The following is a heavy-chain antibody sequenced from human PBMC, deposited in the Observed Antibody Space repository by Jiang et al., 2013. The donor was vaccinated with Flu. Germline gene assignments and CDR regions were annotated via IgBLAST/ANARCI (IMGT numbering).Heavy chain of an antibody. CDR3: ARHALIRPFDWLLYDVFDM. V-gene: IGHV4-39*01. CDR1: GGLHQRNSYY. D-gene: IGHD3-9*01. CDR2: MYYSGST. Sequence: VSGGLHQRNSYYWGWIRSPHGKGLEWIGSMYYSGSTHYNPSLKSRVTISIDMSKNQISLKLSSVTAADTAVYHCARHALIRPFDWLLYDVFDMWGQGDIGHRLF. J-gene: IGHJ3*02.